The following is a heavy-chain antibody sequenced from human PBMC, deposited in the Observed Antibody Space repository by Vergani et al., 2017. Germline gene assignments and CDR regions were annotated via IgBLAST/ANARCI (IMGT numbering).Heavy chain of an antibody. CDR1: GCTFSSYA. CDR2: IIAIIGTA. D-gene: IGHD3-16*01. V-gene: IGHV1-69*11. Sequence: QVQLVQSGAEVKKPGSSVQVSCKASGCTFSSYAISWVRQAPGQGLEWRGWIIAIIGTANYAPKFQGRVTITADESTSTTYMELSSLRAEDTAVYYCAXMIMRNYYYYGMDVWGQGTTVTVSS. CDR3: AXMIMRNYYYYGMDV. J-gene: IGHJ6*02.